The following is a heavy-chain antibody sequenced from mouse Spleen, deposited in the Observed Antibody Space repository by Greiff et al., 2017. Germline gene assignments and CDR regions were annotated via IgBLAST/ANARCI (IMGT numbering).Heavy chain of an antibody. CDR3: ASPHYYYGIAY. Sequence: VKLQESGAELVKPGASVKISCKASGYAFSSYWMNWVKQRPGKGLEWIGQIYPGDGDTNYNGKFKGKATLTADKSSSTAYMQLSSLTSEDSAVYFCASPHYYYGIAYWGQGTLVTVSA. J-gene: IGHJ3*01. CDR1: GYAFSSYW. V-gene: IGHV1-80*01. CDR2: IYPGDGDT. D-gene: IGHD1-1*01.